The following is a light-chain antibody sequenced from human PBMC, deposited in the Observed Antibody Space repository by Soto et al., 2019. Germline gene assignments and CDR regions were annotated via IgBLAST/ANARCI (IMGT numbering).Light chain of an antibody. CDR1: QSLSSN. CDR3: QQYHNWPWT. V-gene: IGKV3-15*01. CDR2: GAS. Sequence: EIVMSQSPATLSVSPGERATLSCRASQSLSSNLAWYVQRPGQAPRLLIFGASVRATRIPARVSGSGFGTDFTLTISSLQSEDFGVYYCQQYHNWPWTFGQGTTVELK. J-gene: IGKJ1*01.